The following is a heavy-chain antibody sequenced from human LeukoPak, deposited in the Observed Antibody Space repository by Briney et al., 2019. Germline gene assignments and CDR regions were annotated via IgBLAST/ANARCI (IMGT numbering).Heavy chain of an antibody. Sequence: PGGSLRLSCAASGFTFSSYWMSWVRQAPGKGLEWMANIKPDGSEKYYVDSVRGRFTISRDNAKNSLYLQMNSLRAEDTAVYYCARGATISFDNWGQGTLVTVSS. CDR2: IKPDGSEK. CDR3: ARGATISFDN. D-gene: IGHD1-26*01. J-gene: IGHJ4*02. V-gene: IGHV3-7*02. CDR1: GFTFSSYW.